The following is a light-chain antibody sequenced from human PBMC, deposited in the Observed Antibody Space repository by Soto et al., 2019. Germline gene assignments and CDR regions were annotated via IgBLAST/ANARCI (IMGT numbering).Light chain of an antibody. V-gene: IGKV3-15*01. CDR2: DAS. CDR1: QSISSD. Sequence: EILMTQSPGTLSVSPGERATLFCRASQSISSDLAWYQQKPGQAPRLLIYDASTRATGIPARFSGSGSGTEFTLNINSLQSEDFAIYYCQQFKNWPRTFGQGTKVEIK. CDR3: QQFKNWPRT. J-gene: IGKJ1*01.